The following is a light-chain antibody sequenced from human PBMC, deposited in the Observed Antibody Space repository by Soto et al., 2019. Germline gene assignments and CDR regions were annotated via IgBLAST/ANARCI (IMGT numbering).Light chain of an antibody. CDR3: QSYDSSLSGYV. CDR2: GNN. CDR1: GSDIGTSYD. J-gene: IGLJ1*01. V-gene: IGLV1-40*01. Sequence: QPVLTQPPSVSGAPGQRVTISCTWTGSDIGTSYDVHWYQQSPGRVPKLLIYGNNNRAAGVSDRFSGSKSGTSASLAISGLLPEDEADYYCQSYDSSLSGYVFGTGTKVTVL.